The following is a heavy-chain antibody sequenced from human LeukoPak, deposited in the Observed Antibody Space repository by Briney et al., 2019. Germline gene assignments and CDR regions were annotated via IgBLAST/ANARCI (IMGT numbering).Heavy chain of an antibody. CDR2: ISYDGSNK. D-gene: IGHD3-10*01. CDR1: GFTFSSYA. V-gene: IGHV3-30*18. J-gene: IGHJ4*02. CDR3: AKDGVLLWFGELSPKIDG. Sequence: GGSLRLSCAASGFTFSSYAMSWVRQAPGKGLEWVAVISYDGSNKYYADSVKGRFTISRDNSKSTLYLQMNSLRAEDTAVYYCAKDGVLLWFGELSPKIDGWGQGTLVTVSS.